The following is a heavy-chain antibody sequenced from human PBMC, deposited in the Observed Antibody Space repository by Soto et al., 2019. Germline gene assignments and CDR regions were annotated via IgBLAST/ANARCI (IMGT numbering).Heavy chain of an antibody. V-gene: IGHV4-39*02. Sequence: QLQVQESGPGLVKPSETLSLTCTVSGGSISSSSYYWAWIRQPPGKGLEWIGSIYYSGSTHYNPSLKSRVTISVDTSKNHFSLKLSSVSAPDTAVYYCALLKSGQYHYGMDVWVQGTTVTVSS. CDR3: ALLKSGQYHYGMDV. J-gene: IGHJ6*02. CDR1: GGSISSSSYY. D-gene: IGHD1-26*01. CDR2: IYYSGST.